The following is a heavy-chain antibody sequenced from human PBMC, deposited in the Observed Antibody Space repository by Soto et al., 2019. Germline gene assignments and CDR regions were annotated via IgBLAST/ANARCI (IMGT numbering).Heavy chain of an antibody. CDR1: GGSFSGCY. D-gene: IGHD3-3*01. V-gene: IGHV4-34*01. Sequence: SETLSLTCAVYGGSFSGCYWSWIRQPPGKGLEWIGEINHSGSTNYNPSLKGRVTISVDTSKNQFSLKLSSVTAADTAVYYCARVRGYYDFWSGYGGYYYYGMDVWRQGTTVTVSS. CDR2: INHSGST. CDR3: ARVRGYYDFWSGYGGYYYYGMDV. J-gene: IGHJ6*02.